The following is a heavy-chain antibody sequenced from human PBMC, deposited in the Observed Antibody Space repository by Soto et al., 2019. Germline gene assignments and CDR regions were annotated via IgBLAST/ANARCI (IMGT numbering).Heavy chain of an antibody. V-gene: IGHV1-2*02. CDR1: GYTFTGYY. CDR2: INPNSGGT. J-gene: IGHJ6*02. Sequence: ASVKVSCKASGYTFTGYYMHWVRQAPGQGLEWMGWINPNSGGTNYAQKFQGRVTMTRDTSISTAYMELSRLRSDDTAVYYCARARPDRYYGMDVWGQGTTVTVSS. CDR3: ARARPDRYYGMDV.